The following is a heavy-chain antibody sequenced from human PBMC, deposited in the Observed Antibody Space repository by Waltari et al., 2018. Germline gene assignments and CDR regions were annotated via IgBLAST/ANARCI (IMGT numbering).Heavy chain of an antibody. J-gene: IGHJ3*02. D-gene: IGHD4-17*01. Sequence: EVQLVQSGAEVKKPGDSLKTFCKGSGYSFPRYWIGWGGQMTGKCLEWLGIIYPGDSYTRYSPSFQGQVTISADKSISTAYLQWSSLKASDTAMYYCARWYDYGDYGDAFDIWGQGTMVTVSS. CDR2: IYPGDSYT. CDR1: GYSFPRYW. V-gene: IGHV5-51*01. CDR3: ARWYDYGDYGDAFDI.